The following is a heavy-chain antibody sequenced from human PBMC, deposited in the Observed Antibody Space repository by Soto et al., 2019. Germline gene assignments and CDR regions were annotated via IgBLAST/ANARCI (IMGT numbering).Heavy chain of an antibody. D-gene: IGHD7-27*01. CDR1: GGSISSGGYS. V-gene: IGHV4-30-2*01. Sequence: QLQLQESGSGLVKPSQTLSLTCAVSGGSISSGGYSWSWIRQPPGKGLEWIGYIYHSGSTYYNPSLKSRVTISVDRSKNQFALKLSSVTAADTAVYYCARDGELGPYYFDYWGQGTLVTVSS. J-gene: IGHJ4*02. CDR2: IYHSGST. CDR3: ARDGELGPYYFDY.